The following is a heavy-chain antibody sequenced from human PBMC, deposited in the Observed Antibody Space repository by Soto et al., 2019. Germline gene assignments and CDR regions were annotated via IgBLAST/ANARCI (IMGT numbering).Heavy chain of an antibody. J-gene: IGHJ5*02. CDR3: AKLVVADNSNWFGP. CDR2: ISWNSGSI. V-gene: IGHV3-9*01. Sequence: SLRLSCAASGFTFDDYAMHWVRQAPGKGLEWVSGISWNSGSIGYADSVKGRFTISRDNAKNSLYLQMNSLRAEDTALYYCAKLVVADNSNWFGPWGQGTMVTVSS. D-gene: IGHD2-15*01. CDR1: GFTFDDYA.